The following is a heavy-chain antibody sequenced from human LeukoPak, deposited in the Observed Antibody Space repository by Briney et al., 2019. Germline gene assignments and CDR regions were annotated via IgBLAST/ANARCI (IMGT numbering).Heavy chain of an antibody. CDR1: GNSFRNSW. CDR3: ARGQWLVQDY. CDR2: IYPGDSDT. V-gene: IGHV5-51*01. D-gene: IGHD6-19*01. Sequence: GESLQISCKGSGNSFRNSWIGWVRQMSGRGLEWMGIIYPGDSDTRYSPSFQGQVTISADKSISTAYLQWSSLKASDTAMYYCARGQWLVQDYWGQGTLVTVSS. J-gene: IGHJ4*02.